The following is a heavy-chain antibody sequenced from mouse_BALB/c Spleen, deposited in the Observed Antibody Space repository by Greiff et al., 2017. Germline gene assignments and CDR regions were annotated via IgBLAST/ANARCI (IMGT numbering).Heavy chain of an antibody. V-gene: IGHV5-6-4*01. CDR2: ISDGGSYT. J-gene: IGHJ1*01. Sequence: EVNLVESGGGLVQPGGSLKLSCAASGFTFSSYTMSWVRQTPEKRLEWVATISDGGSYTYYPDSVKGRFTISRDNAKNNLYLQMSSLKSEDTAMYSGARGTEGYFGVWGAGTTVTVSS. CDR1: GFTFSSYT. CDR3: ARGTEGYFGV. D-gene: IGHD5-1*01.